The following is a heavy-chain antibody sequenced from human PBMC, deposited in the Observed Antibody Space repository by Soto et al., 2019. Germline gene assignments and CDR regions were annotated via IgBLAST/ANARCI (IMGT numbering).Heavy chain of an antibody. J-gene: IGHJ5*02. Sequence: SETLSLTCTVSGGSISSSYWSWIRQPAGKGLEWIGRIYTSGSTNYNPSLKSRVTMSVDTSKKHFSLKLSSVTAADTAVYYCARGNLQNAFDAWGQGTLVTVSS. CDR3: ARGNLQNAFDA. CDR1: GGSISSSY. V-gene: IGHV4-4*07. CDR2: IYTSGST. D-gene: IGHD4-4*01.